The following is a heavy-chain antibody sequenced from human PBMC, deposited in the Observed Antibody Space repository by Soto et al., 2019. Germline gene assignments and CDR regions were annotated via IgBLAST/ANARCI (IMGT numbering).Heavy chain of an antibody. CDR1: GYSITNND. CDR2: MNPGSGDT. Sequence: EAPVNVTCEDSGYSITNNDGRWVQQAIGQGLEGMGWMNPGSGDTGYAQKFQGRVTMTRDISIATAYMELSSLRSDDTAIYYCARMETFGSLNWFDPLGQGTLVTVSS. V-gene: IGHV1-8*01. CDR3: ARMETFGSLNWFDP. J-gene: IGHJ5*02. D-gene: IGHD3-16*01.